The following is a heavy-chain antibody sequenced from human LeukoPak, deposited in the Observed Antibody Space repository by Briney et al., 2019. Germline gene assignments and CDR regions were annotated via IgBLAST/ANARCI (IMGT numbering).Heavy chain of an antibody. CDR1: GFTFSSYS. CDR3: AREAGTLRYFDWLFPMDV. V-gene: IGHV3-21*01. D-gene: IGHD3-9*01. J-gene: IGHJ6*03. CDR2: ISSSSSYI. Sequence: GGSLRLSCAASGFTFSSYSMNWVRQAPGKGLERVSSISSSSSYIYYADSVKGRFTISRDNAKNSLYLQMNSLRAEDTAVYYCAREAGTLRYFDWLFPMDVWGKGTTVTVSS.